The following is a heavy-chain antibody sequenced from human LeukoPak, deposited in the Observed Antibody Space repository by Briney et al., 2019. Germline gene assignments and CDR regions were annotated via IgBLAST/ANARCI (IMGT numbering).Heavy chain of an antibody. CDR2: IIPIFGTA. J-gene: IGHJ3*02. V-gene: IGHV1-69*13. Sequence: SVTVSCKASGGTFSSYAISWVRQAPGQGLEWMGGIIPIFGTANYAQKFQGRVTITADESTSTAYMELSSLRSEDTAVYYCARIPTSYSSSWYPAFDIWGQGTMVTVSS. CDR3: ARIPTSYSSSWYPAFDI. CDR1: GGTFSSYA. D-gene: IGHD6-13*01.